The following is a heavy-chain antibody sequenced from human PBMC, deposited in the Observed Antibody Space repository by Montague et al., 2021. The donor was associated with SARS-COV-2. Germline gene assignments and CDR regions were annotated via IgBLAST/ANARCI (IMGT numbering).Heavy chain of an antibody. CDR2: IYSSGST. D-gene: IGHD1-26*01. Sequence: SETLSLTCTVSADAISSSYYLWGWIRQPPGKGLEWIGTIYSSGSTYYNPSLKSRVTISVDTSKNQFSLKLTSVTAADTAVYYCARLLYGGYYFYFDYWGQGTLVTVSS. CDR1: ADAISSSYYL. CDR3: ARLLYGGYYFYFDY. J-gene: IGHJ4*02. V-gene: IGHV4-39*01.